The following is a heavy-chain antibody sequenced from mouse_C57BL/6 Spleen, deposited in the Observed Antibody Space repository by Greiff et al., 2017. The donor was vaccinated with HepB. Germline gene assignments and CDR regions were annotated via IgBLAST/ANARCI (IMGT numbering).Heavy chain of an antibody. V-gene: IGHV1-82*01. CDR3: GYEYYYAMDD. CDR2: IYPGDGDT. Sequence: VQLQQSGPELVKPGASVKISCKASGYAFSSSWMNWVKQRPGKGLEWIGRIYPGDGDTNYNGKFKGKATLTADKSSSTAYMQLSSLTSEDSAVYFCGYEYYYAMDDWGQGTSVTVSS. CDR1: GYAFSSSW. D-gene: IGHD2-12*01. J-gene: IGHJ4*01.